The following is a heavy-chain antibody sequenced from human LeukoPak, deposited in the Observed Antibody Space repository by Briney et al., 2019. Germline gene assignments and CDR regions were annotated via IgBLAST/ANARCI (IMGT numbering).Heavy chain of an antibody. D-gene: IGHD1-1*01. CDR3: ARDGAERPHYMDV. Sequence: GASVKVSCKASGYTFTIFGISWVRQAPGQGLEWMGWISGYNGNTNYAQRLQGRVTMTTDTSTTTAYMELRSLTSDDTAMYYCARDGAERPHYMDVWGKGTTVTVSS. CDR1: GYTFTIFG. V-gene: IGHV1-18*01. CDR2: ISGYNGNT. J-gene: IGHJ6*03.